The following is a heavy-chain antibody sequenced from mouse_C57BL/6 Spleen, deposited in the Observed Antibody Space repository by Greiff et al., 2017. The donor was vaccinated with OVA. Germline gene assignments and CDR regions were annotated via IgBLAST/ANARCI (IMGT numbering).Heavy chain of an antibody. V-gene: IGHV1-59*01. J-gene: IGHJ1*03. CDR3: ARYGDWYFDV. CDR2: IDPSDSYT. D-gene: IGHD1-1*01. CDR1: GYTFTSYW. Sequence: QVQLQQPGAELVRPGTSVKLSCKASGYTFTSYWMHWVKQRPGQGLEWIGVIDPSDSYTNYNQKFKGKATLTVDTSSSTAYMQLSSLTSEDSAVYYCARYGDWYFDVWGTGTTVTVSS.